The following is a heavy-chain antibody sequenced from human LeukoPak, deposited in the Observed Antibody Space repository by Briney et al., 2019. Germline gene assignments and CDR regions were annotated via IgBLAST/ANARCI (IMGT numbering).Heavy chain of an antibody. J-gene: IGHJ4*02. V-gene: IGHV3-15*01. Sequence: GGSLRLSCAASGFTFSSYSMSWVRQAPGKGLEWVGRIKSKSDGGTTEYAAPVKGRFTISRDDSKNTLYLQMNSLKTEDIAVYYCTKEGGYDLTNWGQGTLVTVSS. D-gene: IGHD5-12*01. CDR3: TKEGGYDLTN. CDR2: IKSKSDGGTT. CDR1: GFTFSSYS.